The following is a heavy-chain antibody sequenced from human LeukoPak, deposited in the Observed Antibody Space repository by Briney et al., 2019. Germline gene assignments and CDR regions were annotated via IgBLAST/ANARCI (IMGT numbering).Heavy chain of an antibody. CDR2: ISSSSSTI. V-gene: IGHV3-48*01. CDR1: GFTFSSYS. D-gene: IGHD3-22*01. Sequence: GRSLRLSCAASGFTFSSYSMNWVRQAPGKGLEWVSYISSSSSTIYYADSVKGRFTISRDNAKNSLYLQMNSLRAEDTAVYYCARSHRSSGYYGDAFDIWGQGTMVTVSS. J-gene: IGHJ3*02. CDR3: ARSHRSSGYYGDAFDI.